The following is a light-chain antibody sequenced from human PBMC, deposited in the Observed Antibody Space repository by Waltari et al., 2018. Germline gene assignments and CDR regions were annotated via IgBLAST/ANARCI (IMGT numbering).Light chain of an antibody. V-gene: IGKV1-5*03. CDR1: QSIGSW. J-gene: IGKJ3*01. Sequence: DIQMTQSPSTLSASVGDRVTITCRASQSIGSWLAWYQQKPGKAPKLLIYKASTLLSGVPSRFSGSGSGTEFNLNISSLQPDDFATYYCQQYNSYSVTFGPGTKVDIK. CDR3: QQYNSYSVT. CDR2: KAS.